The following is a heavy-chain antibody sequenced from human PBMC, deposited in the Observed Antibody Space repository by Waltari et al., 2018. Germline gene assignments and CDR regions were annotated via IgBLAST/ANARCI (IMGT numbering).Heavy chain of an antibody. CDR3: ARSPGYSSGWYPLDY. V-gene: IGHV3-53*01. D-gene: IGHD6-19*01. CDR1: GFTVSSNY. CDR2: IYSGGST. J-gene: IGHJ4*02. Sequence: EVQLVESGGGLIQPGGSLRLSCAASGFTVSSNYMSWVRQAPGKGLEVVSVIYSGGSTYYAESVKGRFTISRDKSKNTLYLQMNSLRAGDTAVYYCARSPGYSSGWYPLDYWGQGTLVTVSS.